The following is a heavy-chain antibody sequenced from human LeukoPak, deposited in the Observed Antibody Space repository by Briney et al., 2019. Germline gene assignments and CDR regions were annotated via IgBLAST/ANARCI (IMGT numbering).Heavy chain of an antibody. J-gene: IGHJ4*02. CDR2: ITISSSYI. CDR3: AICDRYDILTFDY. D-gene: IGHD3-9*01. CDR1: GFSFSSCS. V-gene: IGHV3-21*01. Sequence: GGSLKLSCAASGFSFSSCSMNWVRQPPGKGLGWVSSITISSSYINYADSVKGRFTISRDNAKQSLYLQMNSLRAEDTAVYYCAICDRYDILTFDYWGQGTLVTVSS.